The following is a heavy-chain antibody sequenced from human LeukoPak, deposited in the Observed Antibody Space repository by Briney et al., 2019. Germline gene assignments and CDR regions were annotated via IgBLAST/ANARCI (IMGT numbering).Heavy chain of an antibody. J-gene: IGHJ1*01. CDR1: GYTFTDYY. D-gene: IGHD3-22*01. CDR3: ARGANYYDSSGYYPVPEYFQH. Sequence: ASVKISCKVSGYTFTDYYMHWVQQAPGKGLEWMGLVDPEDGETIYAEKFQGRVTITADTSTDTAYMELSSLRSEDTAVYYCARGANYYDSSGYYPVPEYFQHWGQGTLVTVSS. CDR2: VDPEDGET. V-gene: IGHV1-69-2*01.